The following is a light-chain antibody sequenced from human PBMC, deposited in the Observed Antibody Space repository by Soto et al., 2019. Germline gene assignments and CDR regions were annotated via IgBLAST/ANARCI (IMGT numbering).Light chain of an antibody. CDR3: QQANSFPYT. CDR1: QVISIW. V-gene: IGKV1D-12*01. J-gene: IGKJ2*01. Sequence: DIQMTQSPSSVSASVGDRVTSTCQASQVISIWVAWYQQQPGTVPKLLIYAASYLQSGDASRFSGSGSCSEFTLTINSLQPEDSGTYYCQQANSFPYTFGRGTKLG. CDR2: AAS.